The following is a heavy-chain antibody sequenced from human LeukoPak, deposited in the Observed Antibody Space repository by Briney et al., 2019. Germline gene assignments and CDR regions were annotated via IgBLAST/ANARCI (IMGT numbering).Heavy chain of an antibody. J-gene: IGHJ5*02. CDR1: GFTFSSYE. D-gene: IGHD2-15*01. V-gene: IGHV3-48*03. Sequence: GGSLRLSCAASGFTFSSYEMNWVRQAPGKGLEWVSYISSSGTTIYYADSVKGRFTISRDNAKNSLYMQMNSLRAEDTAVYYCARVGVVVAATGNLWFDPWGQGTLVTVSS. CDR3: ARVGVVVAATGNLWFDP. CDR2: ISSSGTTI.